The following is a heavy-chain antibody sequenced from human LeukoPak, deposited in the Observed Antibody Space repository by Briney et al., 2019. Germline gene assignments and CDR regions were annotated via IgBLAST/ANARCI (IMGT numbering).Heavy chain of an antibody. CDR1: GYMFTGYY. CDR3: ARGYCSGDCFTLFVY. J-gene: IGHJ1*01. CDR2: INPNSGGT. Sequence: VASVRVSCKASGYMFTGYYMHWVRQAPGQGLEWMGWINPNSGGTNYAQKFQGRVTITRDTSISTAYMELSSLRSDDTAVYYCARGYCSGDCFTLFVYWGQGTLVTVSS. D-gene: IGHD2-21*02. V-gene: IGHV1-2*02.